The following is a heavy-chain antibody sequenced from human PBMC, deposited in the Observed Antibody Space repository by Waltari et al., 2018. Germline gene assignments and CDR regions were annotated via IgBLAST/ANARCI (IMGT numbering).Heavy chain of an antibody. CDR1: GFRLSRCW. J-gene: IGHJ4*02. CDR3: ANWRGDQSEFEN. Sequence: DVQQVESGGGLVQPGGSLRLSCAASGFRLSRCWMAWVRQAPGKGLGGVDNINQDGSEKEYVDSVKGRFTVSRDNADNSLFLQMNSMRADDTAAYYCANWRGDQSEFENLGLGTLVTVSS. CDR2: INQDGSEK. D-gene: IGHD1-1*01. V-gene: IGHV3-7*01.